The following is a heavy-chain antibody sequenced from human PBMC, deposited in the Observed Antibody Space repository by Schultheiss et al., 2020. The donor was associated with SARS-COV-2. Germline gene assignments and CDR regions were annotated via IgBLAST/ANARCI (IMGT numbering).Heavy chain of an antibody. CDR2: ISGGGGST. J-gene: IGHJ4*02. Sequence: GGSLRLSCAASGFTFSSYWMHWVRQAPGKGLVWVSAISGGGGSTYYADSVNGRFTISRDNSKNTLYLQMNSLRAEDTAVYYCAREVAAAGGYYFDYWGQGTLVTVSS. V-gene: IGHV3-23*01. CDR1: GFTFSSYW. CDR3: AREVAAAGGYYFDY. D-gene: IGHD6-13*01.